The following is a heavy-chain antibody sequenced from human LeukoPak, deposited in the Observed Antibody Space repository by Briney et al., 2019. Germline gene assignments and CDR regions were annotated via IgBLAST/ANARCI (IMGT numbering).Heavy chain of an antibody. D-gene: IGHD2-2*02. J-gene: IGHJ5*02. Sequence: ASVKVSCKASGYTFTGYYMHWVRQAPGQGLEWMGWINPNSGGTNYAQKFQGRVTITRDTSISTAYMELSRLGSDDTAVYNCARERQDGEYCSSTSCYTANNWFDPWGQGTLVTDSS. V-gene: IGHV1-2*02. CDR3: ARERQDGEYCSSTSCYTANNWFDP. CDR2: INPNSGGT. CDR1: GYTFTGYY.